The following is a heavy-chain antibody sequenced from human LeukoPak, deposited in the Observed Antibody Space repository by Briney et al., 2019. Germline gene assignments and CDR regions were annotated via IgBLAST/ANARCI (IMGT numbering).Heavy chain of an antibody. CDR2: IIPIFGTA. J-gene: IGHJ4*02. D-gene: IGHD6-19*01. CDR1: GGTFSSYA. V-gene: IGHV1-69*13. Sequence: GASVKVSCKASGGTFSSYAISWVRQAPGQGLEWMGGIIPIFGTANYAQKFQGRVTITADESTSTAYMELSSLRSEDTAVYYCARVVWAGMYYFDYWGQGTLVTVSS. CDR3: ARVVWAGMYYFDY.